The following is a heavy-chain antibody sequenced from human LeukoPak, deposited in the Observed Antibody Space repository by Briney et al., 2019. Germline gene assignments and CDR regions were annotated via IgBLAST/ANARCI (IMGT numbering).Heavy chain of an antibody. CDR1: GFTFSIYA. V-gene: IGHV3-23*01. CDR3: AKDRPNYYGSNGHYYSRDGDY. D-gene: IGHD3-22*01. CDR2: ITSSGDGT. J-gene: IGHJ4*02. Sequence: GGSLRLSCVASGFTFSIYAMSWVRQAPGKGLQWVSSITSSGDGTYYADSVKGRFTISRDNSENMLYLQMNSLRVEDTAVYFCAKDRPNYYGSNGHYYSRDGDYWGQGTLVTVSS.